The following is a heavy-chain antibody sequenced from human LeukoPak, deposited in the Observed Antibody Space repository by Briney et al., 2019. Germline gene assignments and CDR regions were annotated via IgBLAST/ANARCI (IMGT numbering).Heavy chain of an antibody. J-gene: IGHJ4*02. D-gene: IGHD6-25*01. CDR1: GFTFSTYW. CDR3: ARVAAKGNFDF. V-gene: IGHV3-74*01. CDR2: INGDGSST. Sequence: GGSLRLSCAASGFTFSTYWMHWVRQVPGKGLVWVSRINGDGSSTSYADSVRGRFTISRDNAKNSLYLQMNSLRAEDTAVYYCARVAAKGNFDFWGQGTLVTVSS.